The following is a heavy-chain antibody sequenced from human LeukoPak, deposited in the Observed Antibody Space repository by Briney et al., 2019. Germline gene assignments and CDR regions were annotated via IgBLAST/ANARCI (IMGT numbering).Heavy chain of an antibody. CDR1: GGTFSSYA. Sequence: SVKVSCKASGGTFSSYAISWVRQAPGQGLEWMGGIIPIFGTANYAQKFQGRVTITADESTSTAYMELSNLRSEDTAVYYCARGGPYSSSWLYDAFDIWGLGTMVTVSS. V-gene: IGHV1-69*01. CDR3: ARGGPYSSSWLYDAFDI. CDR2: IIPIFGTA. D-gene: IGHD6-13*01. J-gene: IGHJ3*02.